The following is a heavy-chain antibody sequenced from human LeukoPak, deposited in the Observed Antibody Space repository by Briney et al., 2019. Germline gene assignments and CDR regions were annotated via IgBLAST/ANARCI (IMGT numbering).Heavy chain of an antibody. Sequence: SETLSLTCTVSGGSISSYYWSWIRQPPGKGLEWIGYIYYSGSTNYDPSLKSRVTISVDTSKNQFSLKLSSVTAADTAVYYCARLLAYDFWSGYSYYYYGMDVWGQGATVTVSS. CDR2: IYYSGST. J-gene: IGHJ6*02. CDR1: GGSISSYY. D-gene: IGHD3-3*01. V-gene: IGHV4-59*08. CDR3: ARLLAYDFWSGYSYYYYGMDV.